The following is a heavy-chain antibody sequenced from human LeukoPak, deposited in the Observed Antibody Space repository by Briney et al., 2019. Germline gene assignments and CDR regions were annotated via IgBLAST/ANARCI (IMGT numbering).Heavy chain of an antibody. CDR3: AKGVTTFDS. D-gene: IGHD4-17*01. Sequence: SETLTLTCTVSGGSISSYYWSWIRQPPGKGLEWIGYIHSNGNNNYNPSLKSRVTVSVDTSKNQFSLKLTSVTAADTAVYFCAKGVTTFDSWGQGTLVTVSS. CDR2: IHSNGNN. CDR1: GGSISSYY. J-gene: IGHJ4*02. V-gene: IGHV4-59*01.